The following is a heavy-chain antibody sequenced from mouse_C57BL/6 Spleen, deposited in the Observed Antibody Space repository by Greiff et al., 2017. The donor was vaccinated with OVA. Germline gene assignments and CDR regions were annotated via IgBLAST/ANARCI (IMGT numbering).Heavy chain of an antibody. Sequence: VQLVESGAELVKPGASVKISCKASGYAFSSYWMNWVKQRPGKGLEWIGQIYPGDGDTNYNGKFKGKATLTADKSSSTAYMQLSSLTSEDSAVYFCARLNDEKFDYWGQGTTLTVSS. D-gene: IGHD2-3*01. V-gene: IGHV1-80*01. CDR3: ARLNDEKFDY. J-gene: IGHJ2*01. CDR2: IYPGDGDT. CDR1: GYAFSSYW.